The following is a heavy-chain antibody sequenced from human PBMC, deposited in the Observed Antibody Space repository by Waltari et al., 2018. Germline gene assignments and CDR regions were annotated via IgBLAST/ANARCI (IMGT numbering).Heavy chain of an antibody. J-gene: IGHJ4*02. CDR1: GFPFMGFA. D-gene: IGHD3-16*02. CDR2: ISGSGATP. Sequence: EVQLLESAGGLVQPGEALRLSCAASGFPFMGFAMTWVRQAPGEGLECVASISGSGATPFYADSVKGRFTIVRDNSRDTDYLQMNSLRVDDSAVYYCAKGSRGYTNYFFDSWGQGTLVSVSS. V-gene: IGHV3-23*01. CDR3: AKGSRGYTNYFFDS.